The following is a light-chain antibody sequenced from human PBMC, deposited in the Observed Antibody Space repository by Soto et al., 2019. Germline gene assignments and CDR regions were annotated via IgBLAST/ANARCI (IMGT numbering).Light chain of an antibody. J-gene: IGKJ1*01. CDR3: QQYNTYPWT. CDR2: KAS. CDR1: QSINTW. Sequence: DIQMTQSPSTLSASVGDRVTITCRASQSINTWLAWYQQKPGKAPKLLISKASVLERGVPSRFSGSGSGTEFTLIISSLQPDDLATYYCQQYNTYPWTFGQGTQVEVK. V-gene: IGKV1-5*03.